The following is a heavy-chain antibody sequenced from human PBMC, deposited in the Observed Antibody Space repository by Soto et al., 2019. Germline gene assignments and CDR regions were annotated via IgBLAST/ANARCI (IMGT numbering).Heavy chain of an antibody. Sequence: PSETLSLTCTVSGGSISSYYWSWIRQPPGKGLEWIGYIYYSGSTNYNPSLKSRVTISVDTSKNQFSLKLSSVTAADTAVYYCARERVAVAGFNYYYYGMDVWRQGTTVTVSS. V-gene: IGHV4-59*01. CDR3: ARERVAVAGFNYYYYGMDV. D-gene: IGHD6-19*01. CDR2: IYYSGST. CDR1: GGSISSYY. J-gene: IGHJ6*02.